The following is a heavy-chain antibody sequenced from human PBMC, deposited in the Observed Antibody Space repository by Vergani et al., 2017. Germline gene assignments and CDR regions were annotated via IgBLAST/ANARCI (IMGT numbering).Heavy chain of an antibody. Sequence: QVQLQESGPGLVKPSETLSLTCTVSGGSISSYYWSWIRQPAGKGLEWIGRIYTSGSTNYNPSLKSRVTISVDTSKNQFSLKLSSVTAADTAVYYCASSREYYYDSSGYTPDAFDIWGQGTMVTVSS. CDR1: GGSISSYY. CDR3: ASSREYYYDSSGYTPDAFDI. CDR2: IYTSGST. D-gene: IGHD3-22*01. V-gene: IGHV4-4*07. J-gene: IGHJ3*02.